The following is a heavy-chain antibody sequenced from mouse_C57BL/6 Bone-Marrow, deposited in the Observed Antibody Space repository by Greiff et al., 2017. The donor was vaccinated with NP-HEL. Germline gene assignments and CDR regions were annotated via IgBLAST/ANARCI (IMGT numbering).Heavy chain of an antibody. CDR2: ISYDGSN. V-gene: IGHV3-6*01. CDR1: GYSITSGYY. CDR3: ARNYYGSSLWYFDY. D-gene: IGHD1-1*01. J-gene: IGHJ2*01. Sequence: EVKLQESGPGLVKPSQSLSLTCSVTGYSITSGYYWNWIRQFPGNKLEWMGYISYDGSNNYNPSLKNRISITRDTSKNQFFLKLNSVTTEDTATYYCARNYYGSSLWYFDYWGQGTTLTVSS.